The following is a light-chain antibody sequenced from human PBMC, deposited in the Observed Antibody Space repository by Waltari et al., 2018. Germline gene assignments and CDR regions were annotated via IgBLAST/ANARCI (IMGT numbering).Light chain of an antibody. Sequence: EIVLTQSPATLSLSPGERATLPCRASQSVRVYLAWYQQKPGQAPRLLIYDTSNRASGTPDRFSGSGSGTDFSLSISRLEAEDFAVYYCQKYGGSPPYTFGLGTKLEIK. J-gene: IGKJ2*01. V-gene: IGKV3-20*01. CDR3: QKYGGSPPYT. CDR1: QSVRVY. CDR2: DTS.